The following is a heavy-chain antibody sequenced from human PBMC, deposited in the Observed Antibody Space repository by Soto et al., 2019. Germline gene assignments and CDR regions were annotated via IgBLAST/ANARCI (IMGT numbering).Heavy chain of an antibody. J-gene: IGHJ4*02. CDR3: AKDSKPWGWVDY. CDR1: GFTFSSYG. D-gene: IGHD7-27*01. CDR2: ISYDGSNK. Sequence: GGSLRLSCAASGFTFSSYGMHWVRQAPGKGLEWVAVISYDGSNKYYADSVKGRFTISRDNSKNTLYLQMNSLRAEDTAVYYCAKDSKPWGWVDYWGQGTLVTVSS. V-gene: IGHV3-30*18.